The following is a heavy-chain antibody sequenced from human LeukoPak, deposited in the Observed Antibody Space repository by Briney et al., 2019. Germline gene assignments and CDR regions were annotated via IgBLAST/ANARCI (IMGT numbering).Heavy chain of an antibody. V-gene: IGHV3-30*02. Sequence: GGSLRLSCAASGFTFSSYGMHWVRQAPGKGLEWVAFIRYDGSNKYYADSVKGRFTISRDNAKNSLYLQMNSLRAEDTAVYYCARLRGGYDRTPPMYWGQGTLVTVSS. D-gene: IGHD5-12*01. CDR1: GFTFSSYG. CDR2: IRYDGSNK. CDR3: ARLRGGYDRTPPMY. J-gene: IGHJ4*02.